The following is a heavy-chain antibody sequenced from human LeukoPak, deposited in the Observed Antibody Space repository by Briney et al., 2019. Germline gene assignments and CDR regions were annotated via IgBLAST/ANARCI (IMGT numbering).Heavy chain of an antibody. CDR3: ARIGTTTRGPAGLDV. CDR2: IASGGGANR. D-gene: IGHD2/OR15-2a*01. V-gene: IGHV3-48*03. CDR1: GFTFSSYE. Sequence: GRSLTLSCAASGFTFSSYEMNWVRQAPGKGLEWVSYIASGGGANRFYSESVKGRCTISRDNAKNSLYLHMNSLRAEDTGVYYCARIGTTTRGPAGLDVWGQGTTVTVSS. J-gene: IGHJ6*02.